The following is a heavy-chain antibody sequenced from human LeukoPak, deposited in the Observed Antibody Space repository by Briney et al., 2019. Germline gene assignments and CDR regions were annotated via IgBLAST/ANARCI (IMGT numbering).Heavy chain of an antibody. CDR1: GDPISNFY. D-gene: IGHD2-8*01. CDR2: IHYSGSS. Sequence: PSETLSLTCSVSGDPISNFYWNWIRQSPGKGLEWIGNIHYSGSSIYNPSLKSRGTISIDTSRKQFFLKLSSVTAADTAVYYCALAPNSNWFDFWGQGTLVTVSS. J-gene: IGHJ5*01. CDR3: ALAPNSNWFDF. V-gene: IGHV4-59*08.